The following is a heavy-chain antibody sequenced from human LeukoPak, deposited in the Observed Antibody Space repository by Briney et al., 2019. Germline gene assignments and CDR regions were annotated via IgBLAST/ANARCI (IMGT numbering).Heavy chain of an antibody. J-gene: IGHJ4*02. V-gene: IGHV3-53*01. CDR3: TKGDITMIPD. CDR1: GFTVSSNY. Sequence: HPGRSLRLSCAASGFTVSSNYMSWVRQAPGKGLEWVSVIYSGGTTYYADSVKGRFTISRDSSKNTLYLQMNSLRAEDTAVYYCTKGDITMIPDWGQGTLVTVSS. D-gene: IGHD3-22*01. CDR2: IYSGGTT.